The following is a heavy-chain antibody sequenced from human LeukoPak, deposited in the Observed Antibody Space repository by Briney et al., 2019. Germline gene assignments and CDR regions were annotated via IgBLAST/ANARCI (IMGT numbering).Heavy chain of an antibody. CDR1: GGSFSGYY. Sequence: PSETLSLTCAVYGGSFSGYYWSWIRQPPGKGLEWIGEINHSGSTNYNPSLKSRVTISVDTSKNQFSLKLSSVTAADTAVYYCASRGGTYYRSLDYWGQGTLVTVSS. CDR2: INHSGST. CDR3: ASRGGTYYRSLDY. J-gene: IGHJ4*02. V-gene: IGHV4-34*01. D-gene: IGHD1-26*01.